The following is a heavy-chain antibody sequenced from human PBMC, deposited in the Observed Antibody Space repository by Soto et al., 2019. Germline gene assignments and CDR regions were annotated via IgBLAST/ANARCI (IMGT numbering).Heavy chain of an antibody. V-gene: IGHV3-64*01. CDR3: ARDQEYDFWSGYPPHPLDY. D-gene: IGHD3-3*01. J-gene: IGHJ4*02. Sequence: GESLKISCAASGFTFSSYAMHWVRQAPGKGLEYVSAISSNGGSTYYANSVKGRFTISRDNSKNTLYLQMGSLRAEDMAVYYCARDQEYDFWSGYPPHPLDYWGQGTLVTVSS. CDR1: GFTFSSYA. CDR2: ISSNGGST.